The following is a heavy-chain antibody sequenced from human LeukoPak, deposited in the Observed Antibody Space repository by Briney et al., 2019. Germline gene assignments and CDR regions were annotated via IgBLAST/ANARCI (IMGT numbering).Heavy chain of an antibody. D-gene: IGHD6-6*01. CDR3: AKDGPLRSSSSGNWFDP. J-gene: IGHJ5*02. CDR1: GFTFSSYG. CDR2: IWYDGSNK. V-gene: IGHV3-33*06. Sequence: SGGSLRLSCAASGFTFSSYGMHWVRQAPGKGLEWVAVIWYDGSNKYYADSVKGRFTISRDNSKNTLYLQMNSLRAENTAVYYCAKDGPLRSSSSGNWFDPWGQGTLVTVSS.